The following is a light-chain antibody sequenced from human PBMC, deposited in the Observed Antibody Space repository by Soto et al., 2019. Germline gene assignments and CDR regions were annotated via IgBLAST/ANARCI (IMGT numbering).Light chain of an antibody. CDR3: SSYRSSRTYV. J-gene: IGLJ1*01. V-gene: IGLV2-14*01. Sequence: QSVLTQPASVSGYPGQSITISCTGTSSDVGGYDYVSWYQQHPGKAPKVIIYEVNNRPSGVSNRFSGSKSGNTASLTISGLQAEDEADYYCSSYRSSRTYVFGIGTKLTVL. CDR1: SSDVGGYDY. CDR2: EVN.